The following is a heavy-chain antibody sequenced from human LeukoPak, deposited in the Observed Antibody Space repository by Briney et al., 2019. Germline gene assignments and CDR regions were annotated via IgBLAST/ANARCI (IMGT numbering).Heavy chain of an antibody. J-gene: IGHJ4*02. V-gene: IGHV3-15*01. CDR2: IKSKRDGGTT. CDR1: GFTFRDKW. CDR3: TTDPRD. Sequence: GESLRLSCAAPGFTFRDKWMSWVRQAPGKGLEWVGRIKSKRDGGTTDYAAPVKGRFSISRDDSADTVYLQINSLKTEDTAVYYCTTDPRDWGLGTLVTVSS.